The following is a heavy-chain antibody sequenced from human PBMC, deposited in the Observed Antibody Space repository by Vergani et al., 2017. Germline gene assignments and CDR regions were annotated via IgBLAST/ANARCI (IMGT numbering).Heavy chain of an antibody. D-gene: IGHD3-16*01. Sequence: QVQLVESGGGVVQPGRSLRLSCAASGFTFSSYALHWVRQAPGKGLEGVAVISYDGSNKYYAESVKRRFTISTDNSKNTLYLQMSSLRAEDTAGYYCARVGAVAPAFTIWGKGARFTVSS. J-gene: IGHJ3*02. CDR3: ARVGAVAPAFTI. V-gene: IGHV3-30*04. CDR1: GFTFSSYA. CDR2: ISYDGSNK.